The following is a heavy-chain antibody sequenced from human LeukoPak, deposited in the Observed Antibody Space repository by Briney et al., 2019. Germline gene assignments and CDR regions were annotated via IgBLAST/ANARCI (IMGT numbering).Heavy chain of an antibody. Sequence: GGSLRPSCAGSGFTFSSQSMNWVSQVPGKGLEWISYISSGSSTIHYADSVKGRFTISRDNAKNSLYLQMNSLRAEDTAVYYCARYSGWPRFDYWGQGTLVTVSS. CDR1: GFTFSSQS. V-gene: IGHV3-48*04. CDR3: ARYSGWPRFDY. CDR2: ISSGSSTI. D-gene: IGHD6-19*01. J-gene: IGHJ4*02.